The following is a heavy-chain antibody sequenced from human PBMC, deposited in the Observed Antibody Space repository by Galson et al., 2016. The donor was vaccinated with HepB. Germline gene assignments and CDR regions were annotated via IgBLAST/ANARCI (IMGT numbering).Heavy chain of an antibody. CDR3: VSGRTGSVFDY. CDR1: GFRFRGYA. J-gene: IGHJ4*02. V-gene: IGHV3-72*01. Sequence: SLRLSCAASGFRFRGYAPHWVRQAPGKGLEWVGRIRSRKIIYTTEYATSVKGRITISRDDSKNLMFLQMTSLKIEDTAVYLCVSGRTGSVFDYWGQGILVTVSS. D-gene: IGHD1-26*01. CDR2: IRSRKIIYTT.